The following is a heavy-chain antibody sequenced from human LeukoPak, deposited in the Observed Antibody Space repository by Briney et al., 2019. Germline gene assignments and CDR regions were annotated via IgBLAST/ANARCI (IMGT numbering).Heavy chain of an antibody. CDR1: GFTFSSYG. J-gene: IGHJ4*02. Sequence: GGSLRLSCAASGFTFSSYGMHWVRQAPGKGLEWVAVIWYDGSNKYYADSVKGRFTISRDNSKNTLYLQMNSLRAEDTAVYYCARDLASGRWGYYDTSAVLGTYDYWGQGTLVTVSS. D-gene: IGHD3-22*01. CDR3: ARDLASGRWGYYDTSAVLGTYDY. V-gene: IGHV3-33*01. CDR2: IWYDGSNK.